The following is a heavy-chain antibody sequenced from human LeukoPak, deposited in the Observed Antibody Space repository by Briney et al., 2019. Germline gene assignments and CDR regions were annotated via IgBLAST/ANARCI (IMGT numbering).Heavy chain of an antibody. CDR1: GYTFTSYA. V-gene: IGHV7-4-1*02. D-gene: IGHD5-12*01. CDR3: ARVRSAGVATIIQGFDY. Sequence: ASVTVSCKASGYTFTSYAMNWVRQAPGQGLEWMGWINTNTGNPTYAQGFTGRFVFSLDTSVSTAYLQISSLKAEDTAVYYCARVRSAGVATIIQGFDYWGQGTLVTVSS. J-gene: IGHJ4*02. CDR2: INTNTGNP.